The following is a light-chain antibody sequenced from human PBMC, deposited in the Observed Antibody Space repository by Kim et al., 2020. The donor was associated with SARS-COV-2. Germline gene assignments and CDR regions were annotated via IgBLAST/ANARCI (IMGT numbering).Light chain of an antibody. J-gene: IGKJ2*01. V-gene: IGKV3-11*01. CDR2: GAS. Sequence: EIVLTQSPATLSLSPGERATLSCRASQSINNYLAWYQQKPGQAPRLLIYGASNRATGIPARFSGSGSGTDFTLTISSLEPEDFAVYYCQRRTNWPYTFGQGTKLEI. CDR1: QSINNY. CDR3: QRRTNWPYT.